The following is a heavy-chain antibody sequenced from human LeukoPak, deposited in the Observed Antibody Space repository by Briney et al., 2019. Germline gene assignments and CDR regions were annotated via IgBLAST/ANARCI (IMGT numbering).Heavy chain of an antibody. CDR2: ISYDGSNQ. Sequence: GGSLRLSCAASGFTFSNYAMHWVRRAPGKGQTWVAVISYDGSNQYYADSVRGRFTISRDNSKNTLYLQMNSLRAEDTAVYYCAKVRKEQWLVLIDYWGQGTLVTVSS. V-gene: IGHV3-30*18. CDR3: AKVRKEQWLVLIDY. J-gene: IGHJ4*02. D-gene: IGHD6-19*01. CDR1: GFTFSNYA.